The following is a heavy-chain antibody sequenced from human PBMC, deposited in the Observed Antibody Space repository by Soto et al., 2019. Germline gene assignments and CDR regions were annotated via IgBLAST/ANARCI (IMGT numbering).Heavy chain of an antibody. CDR3: ATEGLHGVSDGGLSYFHS. D-gene: IGHD3-3*01. CDR1: EFRFSNLA. J-gene: IGHJ4*02. V-gene: IGHV3-23*01. CDR2: ISGSDGGA. Sequence: VHLLESGGGLVQPGGSLRLSCAGSEFRFSNLAMTWFRQAPGKGLEWVSGISGSDGGAYYAESVRGRFTISRDNPKSILYLQINSLRAEDTAVYYCATEGLHGVSDGGLSYFHSWGQGTLVTVSS.